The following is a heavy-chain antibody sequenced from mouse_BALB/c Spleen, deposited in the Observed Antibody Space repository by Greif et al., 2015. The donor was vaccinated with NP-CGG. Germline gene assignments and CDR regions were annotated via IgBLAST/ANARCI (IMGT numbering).Heavy chain of an antibody. Sequence: EVQRVESGGGLVQPGGSRKLSCAASGFTFSSFGMHWVRQAPEKGLEWVAYISSGSSTIYYADTVKGRFTISRDNPKNTLFLQMTSLRSEDAAMYYCARDYGSSPAWFAYWGQGTLVTVSA. CDR2: ISSGSSTI. D-gene: IGHD1-1*01. J-gene: IGHJ3*01. V-gene: IGHV5-17*02. CDR1: GFTFSSFG. CDR3: ARDYGSSPAWFAY.